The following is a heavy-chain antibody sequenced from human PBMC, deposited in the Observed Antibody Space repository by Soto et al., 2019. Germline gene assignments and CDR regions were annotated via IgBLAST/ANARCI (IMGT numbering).Heavy chain of an antibody. V-gene: IGHV3-23*01. CDR3: AKVLTYYYARGEFDY. J-gene: IGHJ4*02. D-gene: IGHD3-10*01. CDR1: GFTFSSYA. Sequence: PGGSLRLSCAASGFTFSSYAMSWVRQAPGKGPEWVSAISGSGGSTYYADSVKGWFTISRDNSKNTLYLQMNSLRAEDTAVYYCAKVLTYYYARGEFDYWGQGTLVTVSS. CDR2: ISGSGGST.